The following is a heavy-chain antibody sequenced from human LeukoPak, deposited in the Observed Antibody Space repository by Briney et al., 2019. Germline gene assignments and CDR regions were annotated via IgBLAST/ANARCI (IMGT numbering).Heavy chain of an antibody. CDR3: AKDQILTNYDILTGDNLAFDI. CDR1: GFTFSRHS. D-gene: IGHD3-9*01. Sequence: PGGSLRLSCTVSGFTFSRHSMNWVRQAPGKGLEWVSSISRNSRYIYYADSMRGRFTISRDNAKNSLYLQMNSLRAEDTAVYYCAKDQILTNYDILTGDNLAFDIWGQGTMVTVSS. V-gene: IGHV3-21*04. J-gene: IGHJ3*02. CDR2: ISRNSRYI.